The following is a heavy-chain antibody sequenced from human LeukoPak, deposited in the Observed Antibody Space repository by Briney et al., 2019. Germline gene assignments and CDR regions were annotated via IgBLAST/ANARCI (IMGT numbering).Heavy chain of an antibody. CDR2: ISSSSSTI. Sequence: GGSLRLSCAASGFTFSSYSMNWVRQAPGKGLEWVSYISSSSSTIYYADSVKGRFTISRDNAKNSLYLQMNSLRAEDTAVYYLWRVLEAAFFDYWGRGGLVTVSS. CDR1: GFTFSSYS. CDR3: WRVLEAAFFDY. V-gene: IGHV3-48*04. D-gene: IGHD3-3*02. J-gene: IGHJ4*02.